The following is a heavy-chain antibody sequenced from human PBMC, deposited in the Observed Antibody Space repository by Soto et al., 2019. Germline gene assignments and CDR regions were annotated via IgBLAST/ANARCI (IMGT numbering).Heavy chain of an antibody. CDR3: AKVGGIQLWLWFYGMDV. CDR2: ISGSGGST. Sequence: GGSLRLSCAASGFTFSSYAMSWVRQAPGKGLEWVSAISGSGGSTYYADSVKGGFTISRDNSKNTLYLQMNSLRAEDTAVYYCAKVGGIQLWLWFYGMDVWGQGTKVTVSS. D-gene: IGHD5-18*01. V-gene: IGHV3-23*01. J-gene: IGHJ6*02. CDR1: GFTFSSYA.